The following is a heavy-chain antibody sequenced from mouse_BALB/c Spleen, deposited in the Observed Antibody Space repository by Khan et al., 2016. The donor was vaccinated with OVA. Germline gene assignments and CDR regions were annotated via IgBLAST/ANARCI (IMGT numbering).Heavy chain of an antibody. CDR1: GYSITGGYS. Sequence: EVQLQESGPGLVKPSQSLSLTCSVTGYSITGGYSWSWIRQFPGNKLEWMGYISYDGSNNYNPSLKNRISITRDTSKNKFFLKLNSVTTEDTATYYCARGGVVVPYWYFDVWGAGTTVTVSS. CDR3: ARGGVVVPYWYFDV. V-gene: IGHV3-6*02. D-gene: IGHD1-1*01. J-gene: IGHJ1*01. CDR2: ISYDGSN.